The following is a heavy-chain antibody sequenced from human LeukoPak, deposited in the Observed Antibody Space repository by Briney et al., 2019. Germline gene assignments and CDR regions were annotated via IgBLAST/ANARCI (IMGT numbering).Heavy chain of an antibody. CDR3: ASMEYYYDSSGYQNWYFDL. V-gene: IGHV4-39*01. Sequence: SETLPLTCTVSGGSISSSSYYWGWIRQPPGKGLEWIGSIYYSGSTYYNPSLKSRVTISVDTSKNQFSLKLSSVTAVDTAVYYCASMEYYYDSSGYQNWYFDLWGRGTLVTVSS. D-gene: IGHD3-22*01. CDR1: GGSISSSSYY. CDR2: IYYSGST. J-gene: IGHJ2*01.